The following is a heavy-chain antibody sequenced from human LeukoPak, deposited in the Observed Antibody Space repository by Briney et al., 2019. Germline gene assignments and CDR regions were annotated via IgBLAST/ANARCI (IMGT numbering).Heavy chain of an antibody. CDR1: GGSFSGYY. D-gene: IGHD1-26*01. Sequence: SETLSLTCAVYGGSFSGYYWSWIRQPPGKGLEWIGEINHSGSTNYNPSLKGRVTISVDTSKNQFSLKLSSVTAADTAVYYCASDSGSYHDAFDIWGQGTMVTVSS. J-gene: IGHJ3*02. CDR2: INHSGST. CDR3: ASDSGSYHDAFDI. V-gene: IGHV4-34*01.